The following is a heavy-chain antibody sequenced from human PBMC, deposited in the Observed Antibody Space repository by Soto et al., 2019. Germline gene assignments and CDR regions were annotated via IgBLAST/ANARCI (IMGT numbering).Heavy chain of an antibody. J-gene: IGHJ4*02. CDR1: GYTFTGYY. Sequence: ASVKVSCKASGYTFTGYYMHWVRQAPGQGLEWMGWISAYNGNTNYAQKLQGRVTMTTDTSTSTAYMELRSLRSDDTAVYYCARSWGENLAAPQAYWGQGTLVTVSS. V-gene: IGHV1-18*04. CDR3: ARSWGENLAAPQAY. CDR2: ISAYNGNT. D-gene: IGHD6-13*01.